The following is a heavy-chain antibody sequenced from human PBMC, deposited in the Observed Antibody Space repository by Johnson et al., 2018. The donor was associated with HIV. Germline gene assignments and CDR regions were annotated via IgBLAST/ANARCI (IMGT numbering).Heavy chain of an antibody. CDR2: ISYDGSNK. Sequence: QVQLVESGGGVVHPGRSLRLSCAASGFTFSSYAMHWVRQAPGKGLEWVAVISYDGSNKYSADSVMGRFTISRDNSKNTLYLQMNSLRPEDTAVYFGARGHGGPNPYDVFDIWGQGTMVTVSS. D-gene: IGHD4-23*01. CDR3: ARGHGGPNPYDVFDI. J-gene: IGHJ3*02. CDR1: GFTFSSYA. V-gene: IGHV3-30-3*01.